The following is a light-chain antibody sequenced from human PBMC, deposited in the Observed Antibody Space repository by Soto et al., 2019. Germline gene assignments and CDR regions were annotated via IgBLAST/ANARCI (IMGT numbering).Light chain of an antibody. Sequence: DVVMTQSPLSLSVAPGQPASISCNASQSLLHITGETFLFCYLQKPGQSPQLLIYEVSTRVSGVPDRFSGSGSGTDFALEISRVETDDVGIYYCMQSTQLPPTFGQGTRLEIK. CDR3: MQSTQLPPT. V-gene: IGKV2D-29*02. J-gene: IGKJ5*01. CDR1: QSLLHITGETF. CDR2: EVS.